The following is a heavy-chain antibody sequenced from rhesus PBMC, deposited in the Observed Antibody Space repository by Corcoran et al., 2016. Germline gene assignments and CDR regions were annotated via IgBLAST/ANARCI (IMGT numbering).Heavy chain of an antibody. Sequence: QLQLQESGPGLVKPSETLSLTCAVSGGSISSNYWSWIRQPPGKGLEWIGRSSGSGGITANNPSLKSRVTISTDTSKNQFSLKLSSVTAADTAVYYCARGESGSWNARGYGFDSWGQGVVVTVSS. CDR1: GGSISSNY. D-gene: IGHD6-25*01. CDR3: ARGESGSWNARGYGFDS. CDR2: SSGSGGIT. V-gene: IGHV4-173*01. J-gene: IGHJ6*01.